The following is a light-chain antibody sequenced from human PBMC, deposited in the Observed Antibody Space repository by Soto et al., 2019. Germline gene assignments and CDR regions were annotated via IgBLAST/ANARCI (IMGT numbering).Light chain of an antibody. V-gene: IGKV1-9*01. Sequence: IQLTQSPSSLSASVGDRVTITCRASPAIASFLAWYQQKPGTAPKLLIYDAATLQSGVPSRFCGSRSGTEYTLTIGSLQPEDFATYYCQQLNGSPWTFGQGTKVEI. CDR1: PAIASF. CDR2: DAA. CDR3: QQLNGSPWT. J-gene: IGKJ1*01.